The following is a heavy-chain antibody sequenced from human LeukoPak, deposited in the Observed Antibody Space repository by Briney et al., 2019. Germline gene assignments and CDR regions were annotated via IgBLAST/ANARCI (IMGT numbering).Heavy chain of an antibody. CDR1: GYTLTGYY. V-gene: IGHV1-2*02. J-gene: IGHJ4*02. Sequence: ASLKVSCKASGYTLTGYYMNWVRQAPGHRLEWMGWINPNSGGTNSAQKLQGRVTVTRDTSISTAYMELSRLSSDDTAVYYCARGKVGYGDLPYFDYWGQGTLVTVSS. D-gene: IGHD4-17*01. CDR3: ARGKVGYGDLPYFDY. CDR2: INPNSGGT.